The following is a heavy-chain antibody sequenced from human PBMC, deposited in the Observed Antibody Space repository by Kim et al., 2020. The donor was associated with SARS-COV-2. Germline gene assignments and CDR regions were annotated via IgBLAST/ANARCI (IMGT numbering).Heavy chain of an antibody. CDR3: SRHSGKHGDRGFDN. CDR2: IRSKPNNYAT. CDR1: GFTFSASA. J-gene: IGHJ4*02. V-gene: IGHV3-73*01. D-gene: IGHD4-17*01. Sequence: GGSLRLSCAASGFTFSASAMHWVRQASGNGLDWVGRIRSKPNNYATSYAASVTGRFTISIDDATNTVYLQMDSQKTDDTAVYFCSRHSGKHGDRGFDNWGQGTLVTVSS.